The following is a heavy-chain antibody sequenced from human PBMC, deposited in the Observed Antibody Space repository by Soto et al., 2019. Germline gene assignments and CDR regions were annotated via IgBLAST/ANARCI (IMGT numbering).Heavy chain of an antibody. J-gene: IGHJ4*02. D-gene: IGHD3-22*01. CDR2: KYDRSQWFN. CDR1: VDCVSSNSAA. Sequence: QTLSLTCAIPVDCVSSNSAAWDWIRQSPSRGLGWLGRKYDRSQWFNDYADSVGSRISIKPDTSQNQFSLELDSVTPEDTDVDYCAREECYYHDSSGPFDYWGLGALVTVSS. CDR3: AREECYYHDSSGPFDY. V-gene: IGHV6-1*01.